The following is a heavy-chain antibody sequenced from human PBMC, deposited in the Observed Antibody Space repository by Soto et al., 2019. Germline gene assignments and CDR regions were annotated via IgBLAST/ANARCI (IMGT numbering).Heavy chain of an antibody. J-gene: IGHJ6*02. Sequence: GESLTISCKGSGYNFTSYWIGWVRQMPGKGLEWMGIIYPGDSNTRYSPYFQGQVTISADKSISPAYLQWSSLKASDTAMYYCASTNYYDSSGYSPIYYYYDMDVWGQGTTVTVSS. CDR2: IYPGDSNT. D-gene: IGHD3-22*01. V-gene: IGHV5-51*01. CDR1: GYNFTSYW. CDR3: ASTNYYDSSGYSPIYYYYDMDV.